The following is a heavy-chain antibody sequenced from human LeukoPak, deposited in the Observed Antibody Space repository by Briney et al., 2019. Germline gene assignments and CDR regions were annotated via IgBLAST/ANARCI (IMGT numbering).Heavy chain of an antibody. CDR1: GGTFSSYD. D-gene: IGHD2-2*02. Sequence: ASVKVSCKASGGTFSSYDINWVRQATGQGLEWMGWMNPNSGNTGYAQKFQGRVTMTRNTSISTAYMELSSLRSEDTAVYYCARGPYPYQLLYRGDDWFDPWGQGTLVTASS. V-gene: IGHV1-8*01. J-gene: IGHJ5*02. CDR2: MNPNSGNT. CDR3: ARGPYPYQLLYRGDDWFDP.